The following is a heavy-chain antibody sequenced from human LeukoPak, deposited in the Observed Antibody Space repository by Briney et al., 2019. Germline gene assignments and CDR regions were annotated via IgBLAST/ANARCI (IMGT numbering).Heavy chain of an antibody. Sequence: SETLSLTCAVYGGSFSGYYWSWIRQPPGKGLEWIGEINHSGSTNYNPSLKSRVTISVDTSKNQFSLKLSSVTAADTAVYYCARGGYSGYGDNWFDPWGQGTLVTVSS. J-gene: IGHJ5*02. D-gene: IGHD5-12*01. CDR1: GGSFSGYY. CDR3: ARGGYSGYGDNWFDP. CDR2: INHSGST. V-gene: IGHV4-34*01.